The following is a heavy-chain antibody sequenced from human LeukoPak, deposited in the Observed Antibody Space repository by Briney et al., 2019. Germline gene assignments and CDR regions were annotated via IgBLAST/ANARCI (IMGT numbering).Heavy chain of an antibody. CDR1: GFTFSSYG. D-gene: IGHD6-19*01. J-gene: IGHJ5*02. CDR3: AKGAAVAGRGRNNWFDP. V-gene: IGHV3-30*18. Sequence: PGGSLRLSCAASGFTFSSYGMHWVRQAPGKGLEWVAVISYDGSNKYYADSVEGRFTISRDNSKNTLYLQMNSLRAEDTAVYYCAKGAAVAGRGRNNWFDPWGQGTLVTVSS. CDR2: ISYDGSNK.